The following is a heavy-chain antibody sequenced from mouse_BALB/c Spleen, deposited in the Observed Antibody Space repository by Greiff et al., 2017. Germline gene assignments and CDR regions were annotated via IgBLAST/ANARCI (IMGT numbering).Heavy chain of an antibody. Sequence: EVQGVESGGGLVQPGGSRKLSCAASGFTFSSFGMHWVRQAPEKGLEWVAYISSGSSTIYYADTVKGRFTISRDNPKNTLFLQMTSLRSEDTAMYYCARRDDYDVAMDYWGQGTSVTVSS. J-gene: IGHJ4*01. CDR3: ARRDDYDVAMDY. CDR1: GFTFSSFG. CDR2: ISSGSSTI. D-gene: IGHD2-4*01. V-gene: IGHV5-17*02.